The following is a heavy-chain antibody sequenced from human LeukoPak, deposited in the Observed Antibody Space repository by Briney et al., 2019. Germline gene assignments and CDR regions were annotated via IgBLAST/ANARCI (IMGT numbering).Heavy chain of an antibody. CDR2: IIPIFGTA. V-gene: IGHV1-69*05. D-gene: IGHD6-13*01. CDR1: GGTFSSYA. CDR3: ARDLEAAAGPVDY. Sequence: SVKVSCKASGGTFSSYAISWVRQAPGQGLEWMGGIIPIFGTANYAQKLQGRVTMTTDTSTSTAYMELRSLRSDDTAVYYCARDLEAAAGPVDYWGQGTLVTVSS. J-gene: IGHJ4*02.